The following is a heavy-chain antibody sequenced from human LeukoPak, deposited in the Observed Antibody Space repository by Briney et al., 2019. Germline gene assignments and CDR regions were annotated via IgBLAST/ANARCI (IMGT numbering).Heavy chain of an antibody. D-gene: IGHD3-16*01. J-gene: IGHJ4*02. CDR2: IIPIFGTA. CDR1: GGTFSSYA. V-gene: IGHV1-69*01. CDR3: ARDQGGLLDELDY. Sequence: GASVKVSCKASGGTFSSYAISWVRQAPGQGLEWMGGIIPIFGTANYARKFQGRVTITADESTSTAYMELSRLRSEDTVVYYCARDQGGLLDELDYWGQGTLVTVSS.